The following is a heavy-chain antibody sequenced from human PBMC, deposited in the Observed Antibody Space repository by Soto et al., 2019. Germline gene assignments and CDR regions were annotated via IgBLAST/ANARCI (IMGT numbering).Heavy chain of an antibody. CDR3: ARERSSGYYPHYNMDV. D-gene: IGHD3-22*01. Sequence: GGSLRLSCAASEFTFSTYPMHWVRQAPGKGLEWVALISFDGNNKYYTDSVKGRFTISRDNSMNTLYLQMNSLRPGDTAVYYCARERSSGYYPHYNMDVWGQGTTVTVSS. CDR1: EFTFSTYP. CDR2: ISFDGNNK. J-gene: IGHJ6*02. V-gene: IGHV3-30-3*01.